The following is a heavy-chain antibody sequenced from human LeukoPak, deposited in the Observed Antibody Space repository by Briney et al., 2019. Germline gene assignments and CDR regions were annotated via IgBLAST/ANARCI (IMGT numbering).Heavy chain of an antibody. CDR3: ARDHSYYDFWSGYSDY. D-gene: IGHD3-3*01. CDR2: IYTSGST. J-gene: IGHJ4*02. Sequence: SETLSLTCTVSGGSISSYYWSWIRQPAGKGLEWIGRIYTSGSTNYNPSLKSRVTMSVDTSKNQFSLKLSSVTAADTAVYYCARDHSYYDFWSGYSDYWGRGTLVTVSS. CDR1: GGSISSYY. V-gene: IGHV4-4*07.